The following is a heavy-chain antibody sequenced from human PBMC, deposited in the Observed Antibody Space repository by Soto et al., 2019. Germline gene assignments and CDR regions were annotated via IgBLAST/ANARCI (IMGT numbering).Heavy chain of an antibody. CDR2: IVVGSGNT. Sequence: GASVKVSCKASGFTFTSSAVQWVRQARGQRLEWIGWIVVGSGNTNYAQKFQERVTITRDMSTSTAYMELSSLRSEDTAVYYCAADSFLRYFAPLDYWGQGTLVTVSS. D-gene: IGHD3-9*01. J-gene: IGHJ4*02. CDR1: GFTFTSSA. CDR3: AADSFLRYFAPLDY. V-gene: IGHV1-58*01.